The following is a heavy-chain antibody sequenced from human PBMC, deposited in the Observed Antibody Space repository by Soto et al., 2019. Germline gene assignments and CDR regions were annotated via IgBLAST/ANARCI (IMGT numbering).Heavy chain of an antibody. CDR3: AKDNYDFWSGSLDY. J-gene: IGHJ4*02. CDR2: ISGSGGST. D-gene: IGHD3-3*01. Sequence: GGSLRLSCAASGFTFSIYAMSWFRQAPGKGLEWVSAISGSGGSTYYADSVKGRFTISRDNSKSTLYLQMNSLRAEDTAVYYCAKDNYDFWSGSLDYWGQGTLVTSPQ. V-gene: IGHV3-23*01. CDR1: GFTFSIYA.